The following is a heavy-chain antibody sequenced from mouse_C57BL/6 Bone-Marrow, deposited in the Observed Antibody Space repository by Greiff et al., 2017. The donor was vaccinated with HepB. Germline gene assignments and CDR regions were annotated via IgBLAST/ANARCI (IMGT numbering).Heavy chain of an antibody. J-gene: IGHJ4*01. V-gene: IGHV5-4*01. CDR1: GFTFSSYA. D-gene: IGHD2-4*01. CDR2: ISDGGSYT. Sequence: EVKVVESGGGLVKPGGSLKLSCAASGFTFSSYAMSWVRQTPEKRLEWVATISDGGSYTYYPDNVKGRFTISRDNAKNNLYLQMSHLKSEDTAMYYCARDRVYYDYDRNYAMDYWGQGTSVTVSS. CDR3: ARDRVYYDYDRNYAMDY.